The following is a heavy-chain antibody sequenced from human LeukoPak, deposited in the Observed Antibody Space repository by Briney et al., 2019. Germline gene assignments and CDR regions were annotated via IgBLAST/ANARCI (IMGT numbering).Heavy chain of an antibody. V-gene: IGHV3-21*01. CDR1: GFTFSSYS. D-gene: IGHD3-10*01. J-gene: IGHJ4*02. CDR2: ISSSSSYI. CDR3: ARAALTMVRGVHDY. Sequence: GGSLRLSCAASGFTFSSYSMNWVRQAPGKGLEWVSSISSSSSYIYYADSVKGRFTISRDNAKNSLYLQMKSLRAEDTAVYYCARAALTMVRGVHDYWGQGTLVTVSS.